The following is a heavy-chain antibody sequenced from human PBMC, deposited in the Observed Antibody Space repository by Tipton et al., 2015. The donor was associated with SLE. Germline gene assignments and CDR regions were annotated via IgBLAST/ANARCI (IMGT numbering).Heavy chain of an antibody. D-gene: IGHD2-2*02. V-gene: IGHV4-39*07. Sequence: TLSLTCTVSGGSISSSSYYWGWIRQPPGKGLEWIGSIYYSGSTYYNPSLKSRVTISVDTSKNQFSLKLSSVTAADTAVYYCARDGSRYCSRTSCYTDGFQNWFDPWGQGTLVTVSS. CDR2: IYYSGST. CDR3: ARDGSRYCSRTSCYTDGFQNWFDP. J-gene: IGHJ5*02. CDR1: GGSISSSSYY.